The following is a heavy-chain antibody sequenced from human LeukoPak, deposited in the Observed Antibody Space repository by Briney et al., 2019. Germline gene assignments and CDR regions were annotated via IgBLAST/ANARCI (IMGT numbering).Heavy chain of an antibody. CDR2: ISGSSTTI. CDR1: GFTFSVYS. V-gene: IGHV3-48*01. J-gene: IGHJ4*02. Sequence: GGSLRLSCAVSGFTFSVYSMSWVRQAPGKGLEWVSYISGSSTTISYADSVKGRFTISRDSAENSLSLQMNSLRAEDTAVYYCARAGDFSFKDWGQGTLVTVSS. D-gene: IGHD3-3*01. CDR3: ARAGDFSFKD.